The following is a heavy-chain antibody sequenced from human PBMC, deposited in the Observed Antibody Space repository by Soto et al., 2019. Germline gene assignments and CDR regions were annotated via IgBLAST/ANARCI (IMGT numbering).Heavy chain of an antibody. CDR3: ARDRSIVVVPAARGWDGMDV. Sequence: QVQLVESGGGVVQPGRSLRLSCAASGFTFSSYGMHWVRQAPGKGLEWVAVIWYDGSNKYYADSVKGRFTISRDNSKNTLYLQMNSLRAEDTVVYYCARDRSIVVVPAARGWDGMDVWGQGTTVTVSS. CDR2: IWYDGSNK. J-gene: IGHJ6*02. CDR1: GFTFSSYG. V-gene: IGHV3-33*01. D-gene: IGHD2-2*01.